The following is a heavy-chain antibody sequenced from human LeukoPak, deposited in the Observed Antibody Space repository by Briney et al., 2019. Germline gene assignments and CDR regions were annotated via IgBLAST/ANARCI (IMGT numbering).Heavy chain of an antibody. Sequence: SVKVSCKASGLTFTSTAVQWVRQARGQRLEWIGWILVGSGNTNYAQMFQERVTLTWDVSTSTAYMVLSSLRSEDTAIYYCASDPPYTSSSAWWGQGTLVTVSS. CDR1: GLTFTSTA. CDR2: ILVGSGNT. V-gene: IGHV1-58*01. D-gene: IGHD2-2*01. J-gene: IGHJ4*02. CDR3: ASDPPYTSSSAW.